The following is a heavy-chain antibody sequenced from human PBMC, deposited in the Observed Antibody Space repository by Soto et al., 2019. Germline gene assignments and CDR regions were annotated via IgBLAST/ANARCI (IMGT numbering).Heavy chain of an antibody. V-gene: IGHV1-69*13. CDR2: IIPIFGTA. CDR3: ASRGDYYGSGSYYTPRYYYYGMDV. Sequence: SVKVSCTASGGTFSSYAISWVRQAPGQGLEWMGGIIPIFGTANYAQKFQGRVTITADESTSTAYMELSSLRSEDTAVYYCASRGDYYGSGSYYTPRYYYYGMDVWGQGTTVTVS. CDR1: GGTFSSYA. D-gene: IGHD3-10*01. J-gene: IGHJ6*02.